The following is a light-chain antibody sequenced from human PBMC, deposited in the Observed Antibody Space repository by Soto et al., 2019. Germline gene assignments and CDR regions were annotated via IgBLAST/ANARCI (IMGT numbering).Light chain of an antibody. V-gene: IGKV3-20*01. CDR1: QRVSSSY. CDR2: GAS. Sequence: DSVLPHSNGTISFAPFSISPISFLSSQRVSSSYLAWYQQKPGQAPRLLIYGASSRATGIPDRFSGSGSGTDFTLTTSRLEPEDFAVYYCQQYGSSLGTFGPGTRWIS. CDR3: QQYGSSLGT. J-gene: IGKJ3*01.